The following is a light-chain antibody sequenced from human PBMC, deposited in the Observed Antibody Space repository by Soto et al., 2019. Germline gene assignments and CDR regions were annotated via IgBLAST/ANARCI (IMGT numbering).Light chain of an antibody. J-gene: IGKJ2*01. CDR1: QSVSGY. V-gene: IGKV3-11*01. CDR3: QQRDSGPPYN. CDR2: DAT. Sequence: PWERATLSCRASQSVSGYLSWYQQKPGQAPRLLIFDATNRATGVPARFSGSGSGTDFTLTISSLEPEDFAVYYCQQRDSGPPYNFGQGTKLEIK.